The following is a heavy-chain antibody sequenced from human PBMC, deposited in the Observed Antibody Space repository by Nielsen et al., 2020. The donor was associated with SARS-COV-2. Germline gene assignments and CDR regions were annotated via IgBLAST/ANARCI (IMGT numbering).Heavy chain of an antibody. V-gene: IGHV6-1*01. J-gene: IGHJ6*03. CDR1: GDSVSSSSAA. Sequence: SETLSLTCAISGDSVSSSSAAWNWIRQSPSRGLEWLGRTYYRSKWYNDYAVSVKSRITINPDTSKNQFSLHLNSVTPEDTAVYYCARARGAYGDYYYYYYTDVWGKGTTVTRLL. CDR2: TYYRSKWYN. D-gene: IGHD4-17*01. CDR3: ARARGAYGDYYYYYYTDV.